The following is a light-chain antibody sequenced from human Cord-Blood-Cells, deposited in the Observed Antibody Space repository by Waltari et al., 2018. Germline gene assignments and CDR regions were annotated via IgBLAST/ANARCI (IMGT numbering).Light chain of an antibody. Sequence: QSALTQPRSVSGSPGQSVTISCTGTSSDVGGYNYVSGYQPHPGKAPKLRIYDVSKRPSGGPDRGAGSKSGSTASLTISWLQAEDEADYYCCSYAGSVVFGGGTKLTVL. CDR2: DVS. CDR1: SSDVGGYNY. V-gene: IGLV2-11*01. J-gene: IGLJ2*01. CDR3: CSYAGSVV.